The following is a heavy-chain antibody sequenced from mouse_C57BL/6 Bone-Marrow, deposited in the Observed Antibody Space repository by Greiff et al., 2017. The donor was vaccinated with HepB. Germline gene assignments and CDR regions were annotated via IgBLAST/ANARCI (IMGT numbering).Heavy chain of an antibody. V-gene: IGHV5-15*01. Sequence: DVMLVESGGGLVQPGGSLKLSCAASGFTFSDYGMAWVRQAPRKGPEWVAFISNLAYSIYYADTVTGRFTISRENAKNTLYLEMSSLRSEDTAMYYCARLGYYGYYFYYWGQGTTLTVSS. CDR1: GFTFSDYG. CDR2: ISNLAYSI. D-gene: IGHD1-1*01. J-gene: IGHJ2*01. CDR3: ARLGYYGYYFYY.